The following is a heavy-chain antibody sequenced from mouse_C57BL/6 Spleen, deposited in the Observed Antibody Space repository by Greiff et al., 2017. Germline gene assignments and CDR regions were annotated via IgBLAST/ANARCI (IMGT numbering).Heavy chain of an antibody. Sequence: VQLKQPGAELVKPGASVKLSCKASGYTFTSYWMHWVKQRPGQGLEWIGMIHPNSGSTNYNEKFKSKATLTVDKSSSTAYMQLSSLTSEDSAVYYCARYDYGDGGFAYWGQGTLVTVSA. CDR1: GYTFTSYW. D-gene: IGHD2-4*01. J-gene: IGHJ3*01. V-gene: IGHV1-64*01. CDR3: ARYDYGDGGFAY. CDR2: IHPNSGST.